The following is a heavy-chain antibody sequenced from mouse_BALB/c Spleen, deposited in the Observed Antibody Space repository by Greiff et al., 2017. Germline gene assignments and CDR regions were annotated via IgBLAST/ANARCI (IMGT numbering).Heavy chain of an antibody. CDR1: GYTFTSYY. CDR3: TRWGDYDEFAY. D-gene: IGHD2-4*01. J-gene: IGHJ3*01. CDR2: INPSNGGT. V-gene: IGHV1S81*02. Sequence: VQLQQSGAELVKPGASVKLSCKASGYTFTSYYMYWVKQRPGQGLEWIGEINPSNGGTNFNEKFKSKATLTVDKSSSTAYMQLSSLTSEDSAVYYCTRWGDYDEFAYWGQGTLGTVSA.